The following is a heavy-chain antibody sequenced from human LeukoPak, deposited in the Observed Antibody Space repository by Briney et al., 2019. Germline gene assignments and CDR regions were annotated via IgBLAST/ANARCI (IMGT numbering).Heavy chain of an antibody. CDR3: AREGDSYGGQWFDP. V-gene: IGHV4-4*07. CDR1: GGSISSYY. Sequence: SETLSLTCTVSGGSISSYYWSWIRQPAGKGLEWIGRIYTSGSTNYNPSLKSRVTMSVDTSKNQFSLKLSSVTAADTAVYYCAREGDSYGGQWFDPWGQGTLVTVSS. CDR2: IYTSGST. J-gene: IGHJ5*02. D-gene: IGHD5-18*01.